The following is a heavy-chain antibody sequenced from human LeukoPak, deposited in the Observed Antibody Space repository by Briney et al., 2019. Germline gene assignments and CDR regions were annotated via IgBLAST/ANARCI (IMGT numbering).Heavy chain of an antibody. J-gene: IGHJ3*02. CDR2: ISSSSTTI. V-gene: IGHV3-48*04. Sequence: GGSLRLSCAASGFTFSSYSMNWVRQAPGKGLEWVSYISSSSTTIYYADTVKGRFTISRDNAKNSLYLQMNSLRAEDTAVYYCARDRYGSSSWYGNWNDPWGGADDAFDIWGQGTMVTVSS. CDR3: ARDRYGSSSWYGNWNDPWGGADDAFDI. CDR1: GFTFSSYS. D-gene: IGHD6-13*01.